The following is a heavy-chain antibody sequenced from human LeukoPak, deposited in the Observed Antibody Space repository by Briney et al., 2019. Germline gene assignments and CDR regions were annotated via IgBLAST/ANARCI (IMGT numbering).Heavy chain of an antibody. J-gene: IGHJ4*02. CDR2: ISSSSNYI. CDR1: GFTFSSYS. D-gene: IGHD6-19*01. CDR3: ARVSGKYSSGWYRYFDY. Sequence: GGSLRLSCAASGFTFSSYSMNWVRQAPGKGLEWVSSISSSSNYIYYADSVKGRFTISRDNAKNSLYLQMNSLRAEDTAVYYCARVSGKYSSGWYRYFDYWGQGTLVTVSS. V-gene: IGHV3-21*01.